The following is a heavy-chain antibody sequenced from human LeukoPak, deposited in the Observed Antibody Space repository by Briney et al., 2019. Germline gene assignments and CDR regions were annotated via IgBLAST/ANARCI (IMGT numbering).Heavy chain of an antibody. CDR3: AKAAAGWSLDV. CDR1: GFTFSFYG. CDR2: VSSDGSNK. Sequence: GGSLRLSCAASGFTFSFYGMYWVRQAPGKGLEWVALVSSDGSNKYYPDSVKGRFTISRDNPKNTLYLQMNSLRAEDTAVYYCAKAAAGWSLDVWGQGTSVTVSS. J-gene: IGHJ6*02. D-gene: IGHD2-8*01. V-gene: IGHV3-30*18.